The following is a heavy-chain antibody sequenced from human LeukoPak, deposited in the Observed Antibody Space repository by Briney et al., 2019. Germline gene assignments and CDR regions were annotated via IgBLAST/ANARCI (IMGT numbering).Heavy chain of an antibody. Sequence: SETLSLTCAVYGGSLSGYYWRWIRQPPGKGLEWIWEINHSGSTNYNPSLKSRVTISVDTSKNQFSLKLSSVTTADTAVYYCARSAAAVTAIDYWGQGTLVTVSS. V-gene: IGHV4-34*01. CDR2: INHSGST. J-gene: IGHJ4*02. D-gene: IGHD2-21*02. CDR1: GGSLSGYY. CDR3: ARSAAAVTAIDY.